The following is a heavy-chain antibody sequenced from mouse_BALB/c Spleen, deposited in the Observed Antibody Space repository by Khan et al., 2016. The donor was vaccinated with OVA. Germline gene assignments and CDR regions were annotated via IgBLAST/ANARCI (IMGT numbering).Heavy chain of an antibody. CDR3: ARGEYGSFAY. Sequence: QVQLQQSGAELAKPGASVKMSCKASGYSFTSYWKHWVRQRPGQGLEWIGYINPSTGYTVYNQKFKDKATLTADKSSSTAYMQLSSLTSEDSAVYYCARGEYGSFAYWGQGTLVTGSA. J-gene: IGHJ3*01. D-gene: IGHD2-2*01. CDR1: GYSFTSYW. V-gene: IGHV1-7*01. CDR2: INPSTGYT.